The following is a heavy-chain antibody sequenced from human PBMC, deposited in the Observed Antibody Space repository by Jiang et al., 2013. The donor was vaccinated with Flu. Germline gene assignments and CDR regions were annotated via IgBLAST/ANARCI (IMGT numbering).Heavy chain of an antibody. D-gene: IGHD3-3*01. J-gene: IGHJ5*02. CDR2: FDPEDVKQ. CDR3: ATSPITIFGVVRYWFDP. V-gene: IGHV1-24*01. Sequence: GLEWMGGFDPEDVKQIYAQKFQGRVTMTEDTSTDTAYMELSSLRSEDTAVYYCATSPITIFGVVRYWFDPWGQGTLVTVSS.